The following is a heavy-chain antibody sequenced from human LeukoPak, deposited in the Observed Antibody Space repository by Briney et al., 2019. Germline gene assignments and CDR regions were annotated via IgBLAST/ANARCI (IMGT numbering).Heavy chain of an antibody. J-gene: IGHJ6*02. CDR1: GYTFTSYG. D-gene: IGHD5-18*01. Sequence: ASVKVSCKASGYTFTSYGISWVRQAPGQRLEWMGWISASNGNTNYAQKLQGRVTMTTDTSTSTAYMELRSLRSDDTAVFYCARDQVHTAMVQYYYYYYGMDVWGQGTTVTVSS. CDR3: ARDQVHTAMVQYYYYYYGMDV. V-gene: IGHV1-18*01. CDR2: ISASNGNT.